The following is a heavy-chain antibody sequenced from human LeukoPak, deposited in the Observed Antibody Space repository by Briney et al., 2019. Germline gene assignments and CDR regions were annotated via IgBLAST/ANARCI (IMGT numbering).Heavy chain of an antibody. CDR3: ARDPAVYSSSWYSD. D-gene: IGHD6-13*01. Sequence: SVKVSCKASGGTFSSYAISWVRQAPGQGLEWMGRIIPILGIANYAQKFQGRVTITADKSTSTAYMELSSLRSEDTAVYYCARDPAVYSSSWYSDWGQGTLVTVSS. CDR2: IIPILGIA. CDR1: GGTFSSYA. V-gene: IGHV1-69*04. J-gene: IGHJ4*02.